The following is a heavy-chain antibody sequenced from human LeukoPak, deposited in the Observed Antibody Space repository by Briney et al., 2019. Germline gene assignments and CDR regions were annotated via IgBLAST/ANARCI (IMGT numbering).Heavy chain of an antibody. CDR1: GFTFSSYS. V-gene: IGHV3-21*03. Sequence: GGSLRLSCAASGFTFSSYSMNWVRQAPGKGLEWVSSISSSSSYIYYADSVKGRFTISRDNAKNSLYLQMNSLRAEDTAVYYCASANPGGAAYYFDYWGQGTLVTVSS. J-gene: IGHJ4*02. CDR3: ASANPGGAAYYFDY. D-gene: IGHD4-23*01. CDR2: ISSSSSYI.